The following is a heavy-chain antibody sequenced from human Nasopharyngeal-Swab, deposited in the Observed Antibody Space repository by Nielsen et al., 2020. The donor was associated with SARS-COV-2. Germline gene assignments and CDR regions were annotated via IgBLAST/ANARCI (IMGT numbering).Heavy chain of an antibody. Sequence: GESLKISCAASGFTFSSYGMHWVRQAPGKGLGWVAVISYDGSNKYYADSVKGRFTISRDNSKNTLYLQMNSLRAEDTAVYYCAKGRDIVVVVAATPIDYWGQGALVTVSS. CDR3: AKGRDIVVVVAATPIDY. D-gene: IGHD2-15*01. CDR2: ISYDGSNK. V-gene: IGHV3-30*18. J-gene: IGHJ4*02. CDR1: GFTFSSYG.